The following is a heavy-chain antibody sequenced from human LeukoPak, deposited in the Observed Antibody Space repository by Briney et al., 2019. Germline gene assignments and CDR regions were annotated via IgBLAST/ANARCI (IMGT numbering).Heavy chain of an antibody. CDR3: ARTPSVYCSGGNCYPGLFDY. J-gene: IGHJ4*02. V-gene: IGHV4-39*07. Sequence: SETLSLTCIVSGDSISSTSYYWGWIRQPPGKGLEWIGSIYYSGNTYYNPSLKSRVTISVDTSKNQFSLKLSSVTAADTAVYYCARTPSVYCSGGNCYPGLFDYWGQGTLVTVSS. D-gene: IGHD2-15*01. CDR1: GDSISSTSYY. CDR2: IYYSGNT.